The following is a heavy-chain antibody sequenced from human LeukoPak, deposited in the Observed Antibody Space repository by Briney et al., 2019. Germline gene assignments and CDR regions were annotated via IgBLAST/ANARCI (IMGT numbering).Heavy chain of an antibody. J-gene: IGHJ3*02. D-gene: IGHD1-26*01. CDR1: GFTFSSYW. Sequence: GGSLRLSCAASGFTFSSYWMHWVRQAPGKGLVWVSRINSDGSRTSYADSVKGRFTISRDNAKNTLYLKMNSLRAEDTAVYYCARGNLGFEWELLRSDAFDIWGQGTMVTVSS. V-gene: IGHV3-74*01. CDR3: ARGNLGFEWELLRSDAFDI. CDR2: INSDGSRT.